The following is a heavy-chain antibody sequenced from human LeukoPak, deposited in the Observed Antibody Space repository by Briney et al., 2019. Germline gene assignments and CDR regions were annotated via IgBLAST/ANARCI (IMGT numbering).Heavy chain of an antibody. CDR2: INPNSGGT. J-gene: IGHJ4*02. CDR1: GYTFTGYY. CDR3: ARDRTLRYFDWLPCLGY. D-gene: IGHD3-9*01. Sequence: GASVKVSCKASGYTFTGYYMHWVRQAPGQGLEWMGWINPNSGGTNYAQKFQGRVTMTRDTSISTAYMELSRLRSDDTAVYYCARDRTLRYFDWLPCLGYWGQGTLVTVSS. V-gene: IGHV1-2*02.